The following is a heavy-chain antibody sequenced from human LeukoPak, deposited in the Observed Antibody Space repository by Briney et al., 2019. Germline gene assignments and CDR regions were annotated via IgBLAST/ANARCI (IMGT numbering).Heavy chain of an antibody. Sequence: GGSLRLSCAASGFTFSSYGMHWVRQAPGKGLEWVAVIWYDGSKTYYADSVKGRFTISRDNSKNTLYLQMNSLRAEDTAVYYCARITVSLDDYWGQGTLVAVSS. V-gene: IGHV3-33*01. CDR3: ARITVSLDDY. CDR1: GFTFSSYG. CDR2: IWYDGSKT. J-gene: IGHJ4*02. D-gene: IGHD4-17*01.